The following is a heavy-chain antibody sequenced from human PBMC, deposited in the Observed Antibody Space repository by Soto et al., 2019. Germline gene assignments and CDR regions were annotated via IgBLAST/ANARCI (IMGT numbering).Heavy chain of an antibody. V-gene: IGHV3-23*01. J-gene: IGHJ4*02. CDR2: ISGSGGST. Sequence: GGSLRLSCAASGFTFSSYAMSWVRQAPGKGLEWVSAISGSGGSTYYADSVKGRFTISRDNSKNTLYLQMNSLRAEDTAVYYCAKDRHYYDSSGYYEGDFDYWGQGTLVTVSS. CDR3: AKDRHYYDSSGYYEGDFDY. CDR1: GFTFSSYA. D-gene: IGHD3-22*01.